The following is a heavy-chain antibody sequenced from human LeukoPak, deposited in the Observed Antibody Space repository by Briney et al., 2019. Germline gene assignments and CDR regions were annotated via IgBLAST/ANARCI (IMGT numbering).Heavy chain of an antibody. D-gene: IGHD6-13*01. CDR2: INSDGSST. CDR3: GRDGTAPGLYFDL. J-gene: IGHJ4*01. V-gene: IGHV3-74*01. CDR1: GFTFSSYW. Sequence: GGSLRLSCAASGFTFSSYWMHWVRQAPGKGLVWVSRINSDGSSTSYADSVKGRFTISRDNAKNSLYLQMSSLRAEDTAVYYCGRDGTAPGLYFDLWGQGTLVTVSS.